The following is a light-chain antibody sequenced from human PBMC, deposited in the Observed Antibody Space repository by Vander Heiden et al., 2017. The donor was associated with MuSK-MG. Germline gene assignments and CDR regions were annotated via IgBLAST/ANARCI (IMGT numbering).Light chain of an antibody. Sequence: QSALTQPPSASGSPGQSVTISCTGTSRDVGGYNYVSWYQQHPGKAPKLMIYEVSKRPSGVPDRFSGSKFGNTASLTVSGLQAEEEADYYCSSYAGSNNFVVFGGGTKLTVL. CDR3: SSYAGSNNFVV. CDR1: SRDVGGYNY. J-gene: IGLJ2*01. CDR2: EVS. V-gene: IGLV2-8*01.